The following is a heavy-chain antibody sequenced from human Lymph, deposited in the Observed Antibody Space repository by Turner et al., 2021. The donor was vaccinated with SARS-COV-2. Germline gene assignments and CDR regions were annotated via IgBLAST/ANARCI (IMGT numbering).Heavy chain of an antibody. J-gene: IGHJ4*02. V-gene: IGHV3-33*01. D-gene: IGHD1-26*01. CDR1: VFAFSNYG. Sequence: QVLLVESGGGVLQAGRSLILSCAASVFAFSNYGMHGVRQDPGKGLQWWAFISHDGSNTYYADSVKGRFTISRDNSKNTVYLQMNSLRAEDTAVYYCAREGPVGATTGFDYWGQGTPATVSS. CDR2: ISHDGSNT. CDR3: AREGPVGATTGFDY.